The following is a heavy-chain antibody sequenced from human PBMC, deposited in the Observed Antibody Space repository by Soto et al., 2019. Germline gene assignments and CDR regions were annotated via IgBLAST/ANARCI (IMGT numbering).Heavy chain of an antibody. V-gene: IGHV3-23*01. CDR2: ISGGGDIT. D-gene: IGHD2-2*02. Sequence: GGSLRLSCAASGFTFRSCAMSWVRQAPGKGLEWVSIISGGGDITYYADSLNGRFTISSDNSKNTLYLRMNSLRAEDTALYYCARGIQPGAIGVNWFDSWGQGTLVTVSS. CDR3: ARGIQPGAIGVNWFDS. J-gene: IGHJ5*01. CDR1: GFTFRSCA.